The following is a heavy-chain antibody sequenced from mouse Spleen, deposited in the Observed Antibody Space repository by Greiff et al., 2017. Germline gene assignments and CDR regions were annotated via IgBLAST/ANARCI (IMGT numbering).Heavy chain of an antibody. CDR3: ARLGEGYFDV. CDR1: GFTFSSFG. V-gene: IGHV5-17*02. CDR2: ISSGSSTI. J-gene: IGHJ1*01. Sequence: DVQLQESGGGLVQPGGSRKLSCAASGFTFSSFGMHWVRQAPEKGLEWVAYISSGSSTIYYADTVKGRFTISRDNPKNTLFLQMTSLRSEDTAMYYCARLGEGYFDVWGAGTTVTVSS.